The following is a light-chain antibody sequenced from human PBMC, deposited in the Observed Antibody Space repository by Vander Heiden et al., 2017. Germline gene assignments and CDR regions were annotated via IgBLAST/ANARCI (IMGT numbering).Light chain of an antibody. CDR1: QSVTSN. J-gene: IGKJ1*01. Sequence: EIIMTQSPVTLSVPLGEIATLSCRASQSVTSNLAWYQQKPGQAPRLLIYGTSTRATGIPARFGGSGSGTEFTLTISSLQSEDFAVYYCQQYTEWPRTFGQGTKVESK. CDR2: GTS. V-gene: IGKV3-15*01. CDR3: QQYTEWPRT.